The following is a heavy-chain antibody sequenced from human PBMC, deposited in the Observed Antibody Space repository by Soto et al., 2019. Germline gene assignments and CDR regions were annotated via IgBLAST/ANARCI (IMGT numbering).Heavy chain of an antibody. J-gene: IGHJ5*02. V-gene: IGHV4-4*02. D-gene: IGHD3-22*01. CDR1: GGSISSSNW. Sequence: TLSLTCAFSGGSISSSNWWSWVRQPPGKGLEWIGEIYHSGSTNYNPSLKSRVTISVDKSKNQFSLKLSSVTAADTAVYYCARSTTYYYDSSGYSHNWFDPWGQGTLVTGSS. CDR3: ARSTTYYYDSSGYSHNWFDP. CDR2: IYHSGST.